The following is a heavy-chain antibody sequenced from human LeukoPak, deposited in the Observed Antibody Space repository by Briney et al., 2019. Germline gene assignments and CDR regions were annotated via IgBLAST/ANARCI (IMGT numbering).Heavy chain of an antibody. Sequence: SETLSLTCTVSGGSISSYYWSWIRQPAGKGLEWIGRIYTSGSTNYNPSLKSRVTMSVDTSKNQFSLKLSSVTAADTAVYYCARDSNMGATIRYYYGMDVWGQGTTVTVSS. J-gene: IGHJ6*02. V-gene: IGHV4-4*07. CDR3: ARDSNMGATIRYYYGMDV. CDR1: GGSISSYY. CDR2: IYTSGST. D-gene: IGHD5-12*01.